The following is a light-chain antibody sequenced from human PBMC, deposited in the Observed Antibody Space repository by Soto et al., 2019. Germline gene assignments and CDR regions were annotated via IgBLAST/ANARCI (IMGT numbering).Light chain of an antibody. V-gene: IGKV1-39*01. CDR1: QDFGTF. J-gene: IGKJ3*01. CDR3: QQSYSTPQIT. Sequence: DFQMTQSPSSLSASVGDTVTITCRASQDFGTFLNWYQQKPGKAPKLLIYAASDLLSGVSSRFSGSGSGTDFTLTISSLQPEDFATYYCQQSYSTPQITFGPGTKVDMK. CDR2: AAS.